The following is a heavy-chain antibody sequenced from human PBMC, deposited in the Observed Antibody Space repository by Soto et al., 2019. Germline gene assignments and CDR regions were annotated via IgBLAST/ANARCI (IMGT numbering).Heavy chain of an antibody. V-gene: IGHV3-74*01. D-gene: IGHD7-27*01. CDR3: ARGKDWGLYYFDY. Sequence: EVQLVESGGGLVQPGGSLRLSCAASGFTSSSYWMHWVRQAPGKGLVWVSRINSDGSSTSYADSVKGRFTISRDNAKNTLYLQMNSLRAEDTAVYYCARGKDWGLYYFDYWGQGTLVTVSS. J-gene: IGHJ4*02. CDR2: INSDGSST. CDR1: GFTSSSYW.